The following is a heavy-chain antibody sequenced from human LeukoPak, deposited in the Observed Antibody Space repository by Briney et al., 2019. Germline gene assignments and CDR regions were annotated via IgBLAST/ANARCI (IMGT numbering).Heavy chain of an antibody. CDR2: ISGGGST. CDR1: GFTFSSYA. Sequence: GGSLRLSCAASGFTFSSYAMHWVRQAPGKGLEWVSAISGGGSTNYAGSVKGRFTISRDNSKNTLYLQMNSLRAEDTAIYYCAKGGAARFDYWGQGTLVTVSS. J-gene: IGHJ4*02. D-gene: IGHD5-18*01. V-gene: IGHV3-23*01. CDR3: AKGGAARFDY.